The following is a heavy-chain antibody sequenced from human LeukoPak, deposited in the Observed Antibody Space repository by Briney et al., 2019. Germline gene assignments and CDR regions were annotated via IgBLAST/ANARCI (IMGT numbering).Heavy chain of an antibody. CDR1: GGTFNSYA. J-gene: IGHJ4*02. V-gene: IGHV1-69*05. D-gene: IGHD1-1*01. CDR3: ARRQLEPPRDYFDY. Sequence: SVKVSGKASGGTFNSYAISWVRQAPGQGLEWMGGIIPIFGTANYAQKFQGRVTITTDESTSTAYMELSSLRSEDTAVYYCARRQLEPPRDYFDYWGQGTLVTVSS. CDR2: IIPIFGTA.